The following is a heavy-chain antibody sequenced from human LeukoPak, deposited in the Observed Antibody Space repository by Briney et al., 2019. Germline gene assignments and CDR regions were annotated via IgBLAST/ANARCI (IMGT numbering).Heavy chain of an antibody. CDR1: GFTFSDYH. Sequence: PGGSLRLSCAASGFTFSDYHFNWVRQAPGKGLEWVSYITSSGTVIYYADSLKGRVTISRDNAKSSLYLQMSSLRAEDTAIYYCARTLRHYGSMIFAPSFDYWGQGTLVTVSS. CDR3: ARTLRHYGSMIFAPSFDY. J-gene: IGHJ4*02. V-gene: IGHV3-11*04. CDR2: ITSSGTVI. D-gene: IGHD3/OR15-3a*01.